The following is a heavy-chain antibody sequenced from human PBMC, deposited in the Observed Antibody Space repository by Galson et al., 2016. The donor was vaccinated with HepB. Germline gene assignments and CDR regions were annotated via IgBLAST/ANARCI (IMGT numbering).Heavy chain of an antibody. CDR3: ARGGGGTYFENYYYGMDV. D-gene: IGHD1-26*01. Sequence: SVKVSCKASGYTFTSFGITWVRQAPGQGLEWMGWISAYNGYTNYAQKLQGRVTMTTHTSTSTAYMELRSLRSDDTAVYYCARGGGGTYFENYYYGMDVWGQGTTVTVSS. V-gene: IGHV1-18*01. J-gene: IGHJ6*02. CDR2: ISAYNGYT. CDR1: GYTFTSFG.